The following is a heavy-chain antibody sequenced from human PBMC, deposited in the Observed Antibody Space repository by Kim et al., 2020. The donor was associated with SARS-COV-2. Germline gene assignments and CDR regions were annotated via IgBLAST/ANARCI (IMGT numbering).Heavy chain of an antibody. CDR3: ARDRTPVITMIVVVINPPDAFDI. Sequence: ASVKVSCKASGYTFTSYGISWVRQAPGQGLEWMGWISAYNGNTNYAQKLQGRVTMTTDTSTSTAYMELRSLRSDDTAVYYCARDRTPVITMIVVVINPPDAFDIWGQGTMVTVSS. V-gene: IGHV1-18*01. CDR1: GYTFTSYG. D-gene: IGHD3-22*01. CDR2: ISAYNGNT. J-gene: IGHJ3*02.